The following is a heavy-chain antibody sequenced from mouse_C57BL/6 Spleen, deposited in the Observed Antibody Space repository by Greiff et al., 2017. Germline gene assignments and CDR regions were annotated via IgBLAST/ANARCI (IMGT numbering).Heavy chain of an antibody. J-gene: IGHJ4*01. V-gene: IGHV1-52*01. CDR1: GYTFTSYW. CDR2: IDPSDSET. D-gene: IGHD3-3*01. Sequence: VQLQQPGAELVRPGSSVKLSCKASGYTFTSYWMHWVKQRPIQGLEWIGNIDPSDSETHYNQKFKDKATLTVDKSSSSAYMQLSSLTSEDSAVYYCARGGDEVYAMDYWGQGTSVTVSS. CDR3: ARGGDEVYAMDY.